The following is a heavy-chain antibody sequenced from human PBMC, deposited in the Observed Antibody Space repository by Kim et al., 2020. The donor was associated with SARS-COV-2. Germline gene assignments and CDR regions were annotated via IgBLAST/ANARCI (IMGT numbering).Heavy chain of an antibody. J-gene: IGHJ6*02. D-gene: IGHD6-13*01. CDR3: ARGLVGSSGGYGMDV. CDR1: GFTVSSNY. V-gene: IGHV3-53*01. Sequence: GGSLRLSCAASGFTVSSNYMSWVRQAPGKGLEWVSVINSGGSTYYADPVMGRLIISRDNSKSTSCLQLNSLRAEDTAMYYCARGLVGSSGGYGMDVWGQGTTVTVSS. CDR2: INSGGST.